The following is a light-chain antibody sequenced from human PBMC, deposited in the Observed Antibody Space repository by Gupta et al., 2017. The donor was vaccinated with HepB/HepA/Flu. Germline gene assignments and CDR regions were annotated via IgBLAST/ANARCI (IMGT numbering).Light chain of an antibody. CDR2: LNSDGSH. V-gene: IGLV4-69*01. CDR3: QTWGTRV. Sequence: QLVLTQSPSASASLGASVKLTCTLSSGHSSYAIAWHQQKPEKGPRYLMKLNSDGSHSKGDGIPDRFSGSSSGAERYLTISSLQSEDEADYYCQTWGTRVFGGWTKLTVL. J-gene: IGLJ3*02. CDR1: SGHSSYA.